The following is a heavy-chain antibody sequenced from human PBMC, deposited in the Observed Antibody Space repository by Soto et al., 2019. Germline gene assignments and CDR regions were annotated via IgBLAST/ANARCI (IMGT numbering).Heavy chain of an antibody. V-gene: IGHV1-24*01. Sequence: ASVKVSCKASGFTLTGLSMHWVRQAPGKGLEWMGGFDPEDGETIYAQKFQGRVTMTEDTSTDTAYMELSSLRSEDTAVYYCATAKGADFWSGSSAFDIWGQGTMVTVSS. CDR1: GFTLTGLS. CDR3: ATAKGADFWSGSSAFDI. D-gene: IGHD3-3*01. J-gene: IGHJ3*02. CDR2: FDPEDGET.